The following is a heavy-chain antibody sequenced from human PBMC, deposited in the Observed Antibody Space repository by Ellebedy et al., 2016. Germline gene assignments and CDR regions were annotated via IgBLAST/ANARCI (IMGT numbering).Heavy chain of an antibody. CDR3: ARDRDCSSGGCYYDY. CDR1: GGSISSYY. D-gene: IGHD2-15*01. Sequence: SETLSLXXTVSGGSISSYYWGWIRQPPGKGLEWIGTIQYGGSTYYNPSLNSRVTISVDTSKNQFSLKLNSVTAADTAVYYCARDRDCSSGGCYYDYWGQGTLVTVSS. V-gene: IGHV4-39*07. CDR2: IQYGGST. J-gene: IGHJ4*02.